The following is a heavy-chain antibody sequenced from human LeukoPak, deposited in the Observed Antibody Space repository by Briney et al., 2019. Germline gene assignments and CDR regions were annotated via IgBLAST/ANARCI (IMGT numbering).Heavy chain of an antibody. CDR3: ARDVSGRDDF. D-gene: IGHD6-25*01. Sequence: PGGSLRLSCAASGFTFSSYAMHWVRQAPGKGLEWVAVISYDGSNKYYADSVKGRFTISRDNAKNTLFLQMNSLRVEDTAVYYCARDVSGRDDFWGQGTLVTVSS. CDR2: ISYDGSNK. CDR1: GFTFSSYA. V-gene: IGHV3-30-3*01. J-gene: IGHJ4*02.